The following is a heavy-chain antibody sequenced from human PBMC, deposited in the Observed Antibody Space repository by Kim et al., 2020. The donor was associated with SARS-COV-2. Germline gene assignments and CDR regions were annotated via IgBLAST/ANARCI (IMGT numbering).Heavy chain of an antibody. D-gene: IGHD1-7*01. CDR1: GYTFTSYY. CDR3: ARDVTGTTYTGYYYYGVDV. Sequence: ASVKVSCKASGYTFTSYYMHWVRQAPGQGLEWMGIINPSGGSTRYAQKFQGRVTMTRDTSTSTVYLELSSLRSEDTAVYYCARDVTGTTYTGYYYYGVDVWGQGTRVAVS. V-gene: IGHV1-46*01. CDR2: INPSGGST. J-gene: IGHJ6*02.